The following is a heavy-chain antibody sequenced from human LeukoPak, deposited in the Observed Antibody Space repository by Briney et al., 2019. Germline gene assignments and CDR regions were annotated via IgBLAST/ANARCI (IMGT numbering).Heavy chain of an antibody. Sequence: PSETLSLTCAVYGGSFSGYYWSWIRQPPGKGLEWIGEINHSGSTNYNPSLKSRVTISVDTSKNQFSLKLSSVTAADTAVDYCAKGLQLGWFDPWGQGTLVTVSS. D-gene: IGHD5-24*01. J-gene: IGHJ5*02. CDR3: AKGLQLGWFDP. CDR1: GGSFSGYY. V-gene: IGHV4-34*01. CDR2: INHSGST.